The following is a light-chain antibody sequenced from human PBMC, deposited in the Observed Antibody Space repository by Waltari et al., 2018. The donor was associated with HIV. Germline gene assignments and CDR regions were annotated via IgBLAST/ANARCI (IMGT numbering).Light chain of an antibody. CDR1: NLGRKS. Sequence: SYVLTQPPSVSVAPGQTDRITRRRNNLGRKSVHWYQQKPGQAPVLVLSDDSDRPSRIPERFSGSKSGNTATLTISRVEAGDEADYYCQVWDTISVSYVFGTGTKVTVL. CDR2: DDS. J-gene: IGLJ1*01. V-gene: IGLV3-21*02. CDR3: QVWDTISVSYV.